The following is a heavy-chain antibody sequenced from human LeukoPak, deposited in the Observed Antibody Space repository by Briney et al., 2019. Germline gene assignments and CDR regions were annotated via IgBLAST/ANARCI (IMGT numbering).Heavy chain of an antibody. CDR3: ARDSSSWYNRWFDP. J-gene: IGHJ5*02. CDR2: IYYSGST. CDR1: GGSISSSSYY. V-gene: IGHV4-39*07. D-gene: IGHD6-13*01. Sequence: SETLSLTCTVSGGSISSSSYYWGWICQPPGKGLEWIGSIYYSGSTYYNPSLKSRVTISVDMSKNQFSLKLSSVTAADTAVYYCARDSSSWYNRWFDPWGQGTLVTVSS.